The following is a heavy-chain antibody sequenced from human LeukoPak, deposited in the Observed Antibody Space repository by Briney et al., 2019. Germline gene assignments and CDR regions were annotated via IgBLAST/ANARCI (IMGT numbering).Heavy chain of an antibody. CDR2: VSYSGST. Sequence: SETLSLTCTVSGGSIGSYYWNWIRQPPGKGLEWIGYVSYSGSTNYNPSLNSRVTMSVDKSKNQFSLKLSSVTAADTAVYFCARATSGYYFDFWDQGTLVTVSS. V-gene: IGHV4-59*01. CDR1: GGSIGSYY. D-gene: IGHD3-22*01. J-gene: IGHJ4*02. CDR3: ARATSGYYFDF.